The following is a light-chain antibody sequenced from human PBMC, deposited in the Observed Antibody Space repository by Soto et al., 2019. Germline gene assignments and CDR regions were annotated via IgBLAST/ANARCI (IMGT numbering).Light chain of an antibody. CDR2: HVK. J-gene: IGLJ3*02. Sequence: QSVLTQPASVSGSPGQSITISCTGSNNDVAVYNYVSWYQQRPGKAPELMIYHVKNRPSGFSNRFSGSKSGNTASLIISGLQAEDEADYYCSSLTTRSTWVFGGGTKLTVL. CDR1: NNDVAVYNY. V-gene: IGLV2-14*03. CDR3: SSLTTRSTWV.